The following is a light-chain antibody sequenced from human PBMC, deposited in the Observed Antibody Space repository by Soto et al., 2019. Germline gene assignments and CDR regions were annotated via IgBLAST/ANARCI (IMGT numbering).Light chain of an antibody. CDR2: GAS. CDR1: QTVSNSY. CDR3: QKYGSSPWT. J-gene: IGKJ1*01. V-gene: IGKV3-20*01. Sequence: EIVLTQSPGTLSLSPGERATLSCRASQTVSNSYIAWYQQKPGQAPRLLIYGASSRATGIPDMFSGSGSGTDFTVTISRLEPEDFAVYYCQKYGSSPWTFGQVTKVEIK.